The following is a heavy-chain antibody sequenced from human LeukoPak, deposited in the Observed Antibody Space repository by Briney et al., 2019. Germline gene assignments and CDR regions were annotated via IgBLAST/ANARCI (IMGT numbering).Heavy chain of an antibody. CDR1: GFTFSSYA. CDR2: ISISGGTT. CDR3: AKDAVGATESYFDY. Sequence: GGSLRLSCAASGFTFSSYAMSWVRQAPGKGLEWVSVISISGGTTYYADSVKGRFTISRDNSKNTLYLQMNSLRAEDTAVYYCAKDAVGATESYFDYWGQGTLVTVSS. V-gene: IGHV3-23*01. D-gene: IGHD1-26*01. J-gene: IGHJ4*02.